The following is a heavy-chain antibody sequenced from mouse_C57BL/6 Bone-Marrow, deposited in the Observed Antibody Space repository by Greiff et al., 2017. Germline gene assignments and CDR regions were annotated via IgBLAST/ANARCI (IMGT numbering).Heavy chain of an antibody. CDR1: GFSLTSYG. J-gene: IGHJ1*03. V-gene: IGHV2-6*01. CDR3: DRHGSSHWYFDD. Sequence: VHLVESGPGLVAPSQSLSITCTVSGFSLTSYGVAWVRQSPGKGLEWLGVIWGVGSTNYNSALKSRLSISKYNSKSQVFLKMNSLQTDDSAMYYCDRHGSSHWYFDDWGTGTTVTVSS. D-gene: IGHD1-1*01. CDR2: IWGVGST.